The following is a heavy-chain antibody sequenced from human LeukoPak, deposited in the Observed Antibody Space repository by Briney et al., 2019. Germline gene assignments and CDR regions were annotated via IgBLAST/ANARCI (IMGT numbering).Heavy chain of an antibody. D-gene: IGHD3-3*01. V-gene: IGHV3-66*01. CDR1: GFIVSRSY. CDR2: IYSSGSA. J-gene: IGHJ5*02. Sequence: PGGSLRLSCAASGFIVSRSYMTWVRQAPGRGLEWVSVIYSSGSAFYADSVKDRFTTSRDNSKNTLYLQMNRLRADDTAIYYCARDTHDDFWSGYSETWGQGTRVTVSS. CDR3: ARDTHDDFWSGYSET.